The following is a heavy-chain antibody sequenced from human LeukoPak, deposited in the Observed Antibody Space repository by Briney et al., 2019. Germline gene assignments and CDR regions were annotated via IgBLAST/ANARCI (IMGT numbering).Heavy chain of an antibody. CDR2: ISGSGGST. CDR3: ANQVIAAAGTFDY. Sequence: GGSLRLSCAASGFTFSSYAMSCVRQAPGKGLEWVSAISGSGGSTYYADSVEGRFTISRDNSKNTLYLQMNSLRAEDTAVYYCANQVIAAAGTFDYWGQGTLVTVSS. D-gene: IGHD6-13*01. J-gene: IGHJ4*02. V-gene: IGHV3-23*01. CDR1: GFTFSSYA.